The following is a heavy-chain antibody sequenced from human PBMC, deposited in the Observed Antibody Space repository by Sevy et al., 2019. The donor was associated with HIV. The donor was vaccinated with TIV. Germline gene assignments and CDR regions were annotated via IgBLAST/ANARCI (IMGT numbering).Heavy chain of an antibody. J-gene: IGHJ4*02. V-gene: IGHV3-48*02. D-gene: IGHD5-18*01. CDR1: GLTFSSDS. Sequence: GSLRLSCGVSGLTFSSDSMNWVRQAPGKGLEWLAYLSRSSRTIYYADSVEGRFTISRDNDKKSVFLQMNNLRDEDSATYYCARDVDTPFVRSFDSWGQGTLVTVSS. CDR2: LSRSSRTI. CDR3: ARDVDTPFVRSFDS.